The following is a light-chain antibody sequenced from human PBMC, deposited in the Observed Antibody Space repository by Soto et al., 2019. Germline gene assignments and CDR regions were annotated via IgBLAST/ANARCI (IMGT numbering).Light chain of an antibody. J-gene: IGKJ4*01. CDR2: TAS. V-gene: IGKV1-39*01. CDR3: QQSYSTLIT. Sequence: DIQMTRSPSSLSASVGDRITITCRASQSISTYLNWYQQKPGKAPNLLIYTASNLQSGVPSRFSGSGSGTDFTLTISSLQPEDFATYYCQQSYSTLITFGGGTKVDIK. CDR1: QSISTY.